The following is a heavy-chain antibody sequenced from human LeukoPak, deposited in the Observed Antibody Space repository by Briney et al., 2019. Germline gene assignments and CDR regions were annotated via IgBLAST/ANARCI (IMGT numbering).Heavy chain of an antibody. CDR3: ARLDRRSWYGIRYGMDV. CDR1: GGSISSYY. Sequence: SETLSLTCTVSGGSISSYYWSWIRQPPGKGLEWIGYIYYSGSTNYNPSLKSRVTISVDTSKNQFSLKLSSVTAADTAVYYCARLDRRSWYGIRYGMDVWGQRTTVTVSS. D-gene: IGHD6-13*01. V-gene: IGHV4-59*08. CDR2: IYYSGST. J-gene: IGHJ6*02.